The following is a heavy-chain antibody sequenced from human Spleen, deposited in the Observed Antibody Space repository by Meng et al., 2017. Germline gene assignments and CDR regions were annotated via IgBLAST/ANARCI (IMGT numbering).Heavy chain of an antibody. D-gene: IGHD3-22*01. V-gene: IGHV3-74*01. Sequence: GGSLRLSCGASGFNFGDYQMHWVRQSPGKGLEWISRIVSDGGITNYADSVKGRFTISRDNSKNTVFLQINSLRAEDTAVYYCARSPIDKYDLSALPLDYWGQGTLVTVSS. CDR3: ARSPIDKYDLSALPLDY. J-gene: IGHJ4*02. CDR1: GFNFGDYQ. CDR2: IVSDGGIT.